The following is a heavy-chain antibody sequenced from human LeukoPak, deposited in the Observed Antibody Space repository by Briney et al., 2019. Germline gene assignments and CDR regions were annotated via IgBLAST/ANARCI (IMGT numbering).Heavy chain of an antibody. D-gene: IGHD6-13*01. CDR1: GGSISSGGYY. CDR2: VYYTGGT. J-gene: IGHJ4*02. V-gene: IGHV4-30-4*08. CDR3: ARGNGEQQLTGDY. Sequence: PSQTLSPTCTVSGGSISSGGYYWSWIRQHPGKGLEWIGYVYYTGGTDYNPSLRSRVTISVDTSKNQFSLKLTSVTAADTAVYYCARGNGEQQLTGDYWGQGTLVTVSS.